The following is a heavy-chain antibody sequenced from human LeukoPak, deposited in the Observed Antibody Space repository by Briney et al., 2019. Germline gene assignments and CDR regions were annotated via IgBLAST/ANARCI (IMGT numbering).Heavy chain of an antibody. J-gene: IGHJ4*02. V-gene: IGHV3-23*01. D-gene: IGHD2-21*01. Sequence: AGGSLRLSCAASGLTFSSYAMSWVRQAPGKGLEWVSAISGSGVSTYYADSVKGRFTISRDNSKNTLYLQMNRLRAEDTAVYYCAKFLPTHIVVANYYFDYWGQGTLVTVSS. CDR1: GLTFSSYA. CDR2: ISGSGVST. CDR3: AKFLPTHIVVANYYFDY.